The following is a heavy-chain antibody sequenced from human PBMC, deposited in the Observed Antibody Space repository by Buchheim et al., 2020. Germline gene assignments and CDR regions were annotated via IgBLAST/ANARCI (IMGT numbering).Heavy chain of an antibody. CDR1: GFTFNIHA. Sequence: QVHLVESGGGEVQPGGSLRLSCGASGFTFNIHAMHWVRQAPGKGLEWMTSISHDGKVIFYTDSVKGRFTISRDNSKNMLYLHMNGLRPDDTAVYYCATNPYREYWIDPWGQGTL. V-gene: IGHV3-30*04. CDR3: ATNPYREYWIDP. CDR2: ISHDGKVI. J-gene: IGHJ5*02.